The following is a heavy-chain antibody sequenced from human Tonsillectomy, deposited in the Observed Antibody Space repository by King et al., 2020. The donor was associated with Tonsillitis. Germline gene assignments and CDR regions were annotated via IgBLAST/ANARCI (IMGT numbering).Heavy chain of an antibody. Sequence: VQLVESGGGLVQPGGSLRLSCAASGFRFSSYVMSWVRQAPGKGLEWVTGISGSGGSTYYADSVKGRFTISRDNSKNTLYVQMNSLRAEDTAVYCCAKGGPVATRPFDYWGQGILVTVSS. CDR3: AKGGPVATRPFDY. CDR1: GFRFSSYV. D-gene: IGHD5-12*01. CDR2: ISGSGGST. V-gene: IGHV3-23*04. J-gene: IGHJ4*02.